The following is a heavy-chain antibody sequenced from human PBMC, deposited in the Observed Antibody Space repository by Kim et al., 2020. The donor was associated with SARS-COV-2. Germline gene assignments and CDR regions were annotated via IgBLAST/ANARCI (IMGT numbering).Heavy chain of an antibody. CDR2: IKQDGSEK. CDR3: ARDSGRDAPTGTTDV. CDR1: GFTFSSYW. Sequence: VGSLRLSCAASGFTFSSYWMSWVRQAPGKGLEWVANIKQDGSEKYYVDSVKGRFTISRDNAKNSLYLQMNSLRAEDTAVYYCARDSGRDAPTGTTDVWGQGTTVTVSS. D-gene: IGHD1-7*01. V-gene: IGHV3-7*01. J-gene: IGHJ6*02.